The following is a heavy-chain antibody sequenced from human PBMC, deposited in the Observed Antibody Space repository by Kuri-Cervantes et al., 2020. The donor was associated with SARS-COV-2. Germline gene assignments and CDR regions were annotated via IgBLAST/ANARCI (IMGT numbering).Heavy chain of an antibody. CDR3: ARSFMVASYFDY. V-gene: IGHV4-39*01. CDR1: GGSISSSSYY. Sequence: SETLSLTCTVSGGSISSSSYYWGWIRQPPGKGLEWIGSIYYSGSTYYNPSLKSRVTISVDTSENQFSLKLSSMTAADTAVYYCARSFMVASYFDYWGQGILVTVSS. D-gene: IGHD5-12*01. CDR2: IYYSGST. J-gene: IGHJ4*02.